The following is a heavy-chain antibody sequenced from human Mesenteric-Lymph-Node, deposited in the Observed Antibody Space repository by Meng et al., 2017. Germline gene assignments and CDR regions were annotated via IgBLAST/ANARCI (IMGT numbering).Heavy chain of an antibody. D-gene: IGHD6-13*01. Sequence: GGSLRLSCAASGFTFSSYAMNWVRQAPGKGLEWVAVISYDVSNKYYADSVKGRFTISRDNSKNTMYLKMNSLRAADTAVYYCARDHGEDSSSWYSMSDYYGMDVWDQGTTVTVSS. CDR1: GFTFSSYA. CDR2: ISYDVSNK. V-gene: IGHV3-30*07. CDR3: ARDHGEDSSSWYSMSDYYGMDV. J-gene: IGHJ6*02.